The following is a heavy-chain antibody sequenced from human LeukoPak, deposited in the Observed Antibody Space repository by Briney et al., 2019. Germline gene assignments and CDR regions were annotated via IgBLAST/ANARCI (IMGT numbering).Heavy chain of an antibody. CDR3: ARHASVDGNWPRPLDY. CDR2: IYYSGST. Sequence: NSSETLSLTCTVSGGSISSSPYYWGRIRQPPGKGLEWIGNIYYSGSTYYNPSLKTRVTISVDTSKNQFSLKLTSVTAADTAVYYCARHASVDGNWPRPLDYWGQGSLVTVSS. V-gene: IGHV4-39*01. D-gene: IGHD6-19*01. CDR1: GGSISSSPYY. J-gene: IGHJ4*02.